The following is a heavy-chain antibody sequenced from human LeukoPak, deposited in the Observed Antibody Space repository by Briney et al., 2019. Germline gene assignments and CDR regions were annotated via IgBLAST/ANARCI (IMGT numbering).Heavy chain of an antibody. CDR2: IIPIFGTA. CDR3: ARVGYREYYFDY. Sequence: SVKVSCKASGGTFSSYAISWVRQAPGQGHEWMGGIIPIFGTANYAQKFQGRVTITTDESTSTAYMELSSLRSEDTAVYYCARVGYREYYFDYWGQGTLVTVSS. CDR1: GGTFSSYA. D-gene: IGHD3-16*02. V-gene: IGHV1-69*05. J-gene: IGHJ4*02.